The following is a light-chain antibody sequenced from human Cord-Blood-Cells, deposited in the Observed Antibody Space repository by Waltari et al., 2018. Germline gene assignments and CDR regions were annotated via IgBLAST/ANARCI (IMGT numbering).Light chain of an antibody. J-gene: IGKJ4*01. V-gene: IGKV1-9*01. Sequence: DIQLTQSPSFLSASVGDRVTITCRASQGISSYLAWYQQKPGKAPKLLIYAASTLQSGVPSRFSGSGAGTECTRTISSLQPEDFATYYCQQLNSYPPLTFGGGTKVEIK. CDR2: AAS. CDR1: QGISSY. CDR3: QQLNSYPPLT.